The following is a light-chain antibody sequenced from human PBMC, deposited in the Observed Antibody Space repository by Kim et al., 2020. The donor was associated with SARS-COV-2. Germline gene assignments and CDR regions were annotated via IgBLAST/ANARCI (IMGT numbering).Light chain of an antibody. V-gene: IGKV3-15*01. CDR3: QQSHDWPPWT. J-gene: IGKJ1*01. CDR1: QTINNK. Sequence: SPGERATLSCRASQTINNKLVWYQQKPGQAPRLLIYDATTRATGVPARFMGSGSETDFTLTISSLQSEDFAVYYCQQSHDWPPWTFGQGTKVDIK. CDR2: DAT.